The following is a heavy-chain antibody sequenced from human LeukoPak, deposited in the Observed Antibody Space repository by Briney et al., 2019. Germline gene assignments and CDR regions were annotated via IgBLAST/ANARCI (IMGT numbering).Heavy chain of an antibody. Sequence: PSQTLSLTCAVSGGSISSGGYSWSWIRQPPGKGLEWIGEINHSGSTNYNPSLKSRVTISVDTSKNQFSLKLSSVTAADTAVYYCARVSGTNYYARRAYYYYGMDVWGQGTTVTVSS. J-gene: IGHJ6*02. V-gene: IGHV4-30-2*01. CDR1: GGSISSGGYS. CDR3: ARVSGTNYYARRAYYYYGMDV. D-gene: IGHD1-26*01. CDR2: INHSGST.